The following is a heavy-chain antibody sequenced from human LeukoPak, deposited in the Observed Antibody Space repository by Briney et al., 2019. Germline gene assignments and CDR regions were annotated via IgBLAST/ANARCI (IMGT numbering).Heavy chain of an antibody. V-gene: IGHV3-74*01. D-gene: IGHD3-9*01. CDR3: AREGGDYDILTGYYSS. J-gene: IGHJ4*02. Sequence: PGGSRRLSCAASGFTFSCYWMHWVRQAPGKGLVWVSRINSDGSSTSYADSVKGRFTISRDNVKNTLYLQMNSLRAEDTSVYYCAREGGDYDILTGYYSSWGQGTLVTVSS. CDR1: GFTFSCYW. CDR2: INSDGSST.